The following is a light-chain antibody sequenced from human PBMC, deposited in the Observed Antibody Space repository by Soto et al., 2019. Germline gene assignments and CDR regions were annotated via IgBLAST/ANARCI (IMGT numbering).Light chain of an antibody. J-gene: IGKJ2*01. CDR2: AAS. CDR1: QGISSY. Sequence: AIRMTQSPSSLSASTGDRVTITCRASQGISSYLAWYQQKPGKAPKLLIYAASTLQSGVQSRFSGSGSGTDFTLTISCLQSEEFATYYCQQYYSYPYTFGQG. CDR3: QQYYSYPYT. V-gene: IGKV1-8*01.